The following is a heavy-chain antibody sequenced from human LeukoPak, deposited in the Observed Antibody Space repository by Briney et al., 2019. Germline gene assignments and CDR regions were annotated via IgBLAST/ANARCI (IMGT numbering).Heavy chain of an antibody. V-gene: IGHV4-38-2*02. D-gene: IGHD2-2*01. J-gene: IGHJ5*02. CDR2: IYHSGST. CDR3: ARERGDIVVNWFDP. Sequence: SETLSLTCTVSGYSISSGYYWGWIRQPPGKGLEWIGSIYHSGSTYYNPSLKSRVTISVDTSKNQFSLKLSSVTAADTAVYYCARERGDIVVNWFDPWGQGTLVTVSS. CDR1: GYSISSGYY.